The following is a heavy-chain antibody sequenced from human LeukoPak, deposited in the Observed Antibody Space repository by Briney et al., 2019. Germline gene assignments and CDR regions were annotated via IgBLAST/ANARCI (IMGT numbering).Heavy chain of an antibody. V-gene: IGHV4-39*01. D-gene: IGHD5-18*01. Sequence: SETLSLTRTVSAGSIRSSSDYWGWIRQPPGTVQERIGNIFCSRNTYYNPSLQSRVAISVDTSKNQSSLKRSSMTAADTAVYYFARRMGGQYSHGYSFYYSGQGTLVTVSS. CDR3: ARRMGGQYSHGYSFYY. CDR1: AGSIRSSSDY. CDR2: IFCSRNT. J-gene: IGHJ4*02.